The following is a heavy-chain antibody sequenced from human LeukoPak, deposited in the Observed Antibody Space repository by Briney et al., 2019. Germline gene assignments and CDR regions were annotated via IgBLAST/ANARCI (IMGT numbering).Heavy chain of an antibody. CDR3: ARGPSSGYGTCWFDS. D-gene: IGHD2-15*01. CDR2: ITSSSSYI. CDR1: GFTFSSYY. J-gene: IGHJ5*01. Sequence: GGSLRLSCVASGFTFSSYYMYWVRQAPGKGLEWVSSITSSSSYIYYADSVKGRFTISRDNAKNSLWLQMDSLRADDTAVYYCARGPSSGYGTCWFDSWGQGALVTVSS. V-gene: IGHV3-21*06.